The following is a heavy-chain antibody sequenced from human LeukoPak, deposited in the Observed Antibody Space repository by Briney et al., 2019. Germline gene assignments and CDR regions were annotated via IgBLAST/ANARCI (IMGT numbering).Heavy chain of an antibody. CDR1: GGSISSGGYS. J-gene: IGHJ4*02. V-gene: IGHV4-30-4*07. CDR2: IYYSGST. D-gene: IGHD4-17*01. CDR3: AKGDYGDYLWY. Sequence: PSETLSLTCAVSGGSISSGGYSWSWIRQPPGKGLEWIGYIYYSGSTNYNPSLKSRVTISVDTSKNQFSLKLSSVTAADTAVYYCAKGDYGDYLWYWGQGTLVTVSS.